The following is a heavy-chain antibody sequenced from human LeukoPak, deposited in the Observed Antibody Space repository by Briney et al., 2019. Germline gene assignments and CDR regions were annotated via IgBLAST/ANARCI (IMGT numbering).Heavy chain of an antibody. Sequence: ASETLSLTCAVYGGSFSGYYWSWIRQPPGEGLEWIGEINHSGSTNYNPSLKSRVTISVDTSKNQFSLKLSSVTAADTAVYYCARGPYYYGSGPYYYGMDVWGQGTTVTVSS. V-gene: IGHV4-34*01. J-gene: IGHJ6*02. CDR1: GGSFSGYY. CDR3: ARGPYYYGSGPYYYGMDV. D-gene: IGHD3-10*01. CDR2: INHSGST.